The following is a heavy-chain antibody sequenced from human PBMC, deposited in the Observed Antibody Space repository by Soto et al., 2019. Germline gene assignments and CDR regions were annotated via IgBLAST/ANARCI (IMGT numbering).Heavy chain of an antibody. D-gene: IGHD1-26*01. CDR2: IIPIFGTA. CDR3: GRESEWELTPNYVIDV. J-gene: IGHJ6*02. V-gene: IGHV1-69*12. Sequence: QVQLVQSGAEVKKPGSSVKVSCKASGGTFSSYAISWVRQAPGQGLEWMGGIIPIFGTANYAQKFQGRVTISAGDCMSTASMELSSLRSEDTAVYYCGRESEWELTPNYVIDVWGQGTTVTVSS. CDR1: GGTFSSYA.